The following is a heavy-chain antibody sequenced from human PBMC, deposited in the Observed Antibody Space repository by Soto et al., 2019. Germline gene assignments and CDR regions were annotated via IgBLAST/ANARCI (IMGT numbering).Heavy chain of an antibody. V-gene: IGHV4-39*01. D-gene: IGHD2-15*01. CDR3: ASRYCSAGSCSAEF. J-gene: IGHJ4*02. CDR1: GGSISRNNYY. Sequence: QLHLQESGPGLVKPSETLSLTCAVSGGSISRNNYYWGWIRQPPGKGLEWIASIYYSGSTYYNPSLKSRVTLSVDTSRNQFSLNLSYVTAADMAVYYCASRYCSAGSCSAEFWGQGTLVTVSS. CDR2: IYYSGST.